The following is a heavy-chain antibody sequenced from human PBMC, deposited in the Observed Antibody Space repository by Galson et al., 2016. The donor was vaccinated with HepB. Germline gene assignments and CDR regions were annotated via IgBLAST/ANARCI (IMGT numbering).Heavy chain of an antibody. CDR3: ARDSSSGYVIDAFDI. J-gene: IGHJ3*02. Sequence: SLRLSCAASGFIYSDYHINWIRQAPGTGLQWLSYISSSSNTIHYAESVKGRFTLSSDYAKNSLYMQMNSLRAEDTAVYYCARDSSSGYVIDAFDIWGQGTMVTVSS. V-gene: IGHV3-11*04. CDR1: GFIYSDYH. D-gene: IGHD5-12*01. CDR2: ISSSSNTI.